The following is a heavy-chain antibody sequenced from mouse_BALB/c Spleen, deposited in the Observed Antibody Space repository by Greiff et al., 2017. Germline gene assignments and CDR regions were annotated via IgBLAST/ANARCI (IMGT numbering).Heavy chain of an antibody. V-gene: IGHV1-7*01. Sequence: QVQLKESGAELAKPGASVKMSCKASGYTFTSYWMHWVKQRPGQGLEWIGYINPSTGYTEYNQKFKDKATLTADKSSSTAYMQLSSLTSEDSAVYYCARDHYGSRGSYWYFDVWGAGTTVTVSS. J-gene: IGHJ1*01. D-gene: IGHD1-1*01. CDR2: INPSTGYT. CDR1: GYTFTSYW. CDR3: ARDHYGSRGSYWYFDV.